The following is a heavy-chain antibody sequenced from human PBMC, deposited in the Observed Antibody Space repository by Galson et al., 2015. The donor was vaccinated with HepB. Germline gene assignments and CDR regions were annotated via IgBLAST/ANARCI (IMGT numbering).Heavy chain of an antibody. J-gene: IGHJ3*02. Sequence: SLRLSCAASGFTVSNSIMTWVRQAPGKGLEWVSIIYSGDNTYYADSAKGRFTISRDNSNNTLFLQMNSLRTEDTAVYYCARRGGGDRAFDIWGQGTMVTVSS. CDR3: ARRGGGDRAFDI. D-gene: IGHD3-10*01. CDR2: IYSGDNT. V-gene: IGHV3-66*02. CDR1: GFTVSNSI.